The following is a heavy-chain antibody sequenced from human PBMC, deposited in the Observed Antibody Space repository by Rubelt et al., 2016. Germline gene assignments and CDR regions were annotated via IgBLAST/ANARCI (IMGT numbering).Heavy chain of an antibody. CDR3: ASGGHRDYFDY. D-gene: IGHD3-16*01. V-gene: IGHV4-39*01. J-gene: IGHJ4*02. Sequence: QLQLQESGPGLVKPSETLSLTCTVSGGSISSSSYYWGWIRQPPGKGLEWIGSIYYSGSTYYNPSLKSRVTISVDTSKNQFSLKLSSVTAADTAVYYCASGGHRDYFDYWGQGTLVTVSS. CDR1: GGSISSSSYY. CDR2: IYYSGST.